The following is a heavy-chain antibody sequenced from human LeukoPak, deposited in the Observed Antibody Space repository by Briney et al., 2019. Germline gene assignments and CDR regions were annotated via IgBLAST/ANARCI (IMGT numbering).Heavy chain of an antibody. D-gene: IGHD3-3*01. V-gene: IGHV3-23*01. CDR3: AKCSYYDFWSGYPNKSGFDY. CDR1: GFTFSSYA. Sequence: GGTLRLSCAASGFTFSSYAMSWVRPAPGKGLEWFSAISGSGGSTYYEDSVRGGITIYSDNSKNTLYLQMHSLRAEDTAVYYCAKCSYYDFWSGYPNKSGFDYWGQGTLVTVSS. CDR2: ISGSGGST. J-gene: IGHJ4*02.